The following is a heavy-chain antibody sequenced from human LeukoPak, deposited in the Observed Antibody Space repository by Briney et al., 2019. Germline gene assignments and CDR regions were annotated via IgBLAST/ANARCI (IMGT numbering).Heavy chain of an antibody. J-gene: IGHJ4*02. CDR2: ISDSGGGT. V-gene: IGHV3-23*01. CDR3: DGADF. CDR1: GFTFNTYS. Sequence: GGSLRLSCAASGFTFNTYSMNWARQAPGKGLEWVSTISDSGGGTYYADTVKGRFTISRDNSKNTLYLQMNSLRADDTAVYYCDGADFWGQGTLVTVSS.